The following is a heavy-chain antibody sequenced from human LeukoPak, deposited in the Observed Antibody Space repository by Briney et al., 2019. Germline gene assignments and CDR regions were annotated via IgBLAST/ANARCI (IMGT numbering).Heavy chain of an antibody. D-gene: IGHD2-2*01. CDR1: GGSISSSSYY. Sequence: SETLSLTCTVSGGSISSSSYYWGWIRQPPGKGLEWIGSIYYSGSTYYNPSLKSRVTISIDTSKNQFSLKLSSVTAADTAVYYCARGYCSSTSCYYFDYMDVWGKGTTVTVSS. CDR3: ARGYCSSTSCYYFDYMDV. J-gene: IGHJ6*03. CDR2: IYYSGST. V-gene: IGHV4-39*07.